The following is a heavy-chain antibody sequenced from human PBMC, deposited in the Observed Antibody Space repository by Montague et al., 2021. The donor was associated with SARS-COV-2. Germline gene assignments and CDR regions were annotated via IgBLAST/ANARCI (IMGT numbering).Heavy chain of an antibody. Sequence: TLSLTCTVSGGSISANGYYWSWIRQHPGKGLEWIGNIYNSGSTNYSPSLKSRVSISLDTSKNQFSLSLRSVTAADTAVYYCATSESFGAYSPFDYWGRGTLVTVSS. V-gene: IGHV4-31*03. J-gene: IGHJ4*02. CDR2: IYNSGST. CDR3: ATSESFGAYSPFDY. CDR1: GGSISANGYY. D-gene: IGHD4-17*01.